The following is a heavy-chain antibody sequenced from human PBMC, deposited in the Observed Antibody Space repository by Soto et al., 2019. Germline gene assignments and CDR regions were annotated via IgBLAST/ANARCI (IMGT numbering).Heavy chain of an antibody. D-gene: IGHD1-26*01. V-gene: IGHV3-7*01. J-gene: IGHJ4*02. CDR1: GFTFSSAW. CDR2: IKQDGSEK. CDR3: ARDRRYPYY. Sequence: GGSLRLSCAASGFTFSSAWMNWVRQATGKGLEWVANIKQDGSEKYYVDSVKGRFTISRDNAKNSLYLQMNSLRAEDTAVYYCARDRRYPYYWGQGTLVTVSS.